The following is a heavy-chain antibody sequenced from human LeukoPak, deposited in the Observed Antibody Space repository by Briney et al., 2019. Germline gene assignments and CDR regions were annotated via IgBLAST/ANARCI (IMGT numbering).Heavy chain of an antibody. J-gene: IGHJ4*02. CDR2: IYYSGST. CDR3: ARHIPGNPYFDY. CDR1: GGSISSYY. V-gene: IGHV4-59*08. D-gene: IGHD2/OR15-2a*01. Sequence: PSETLSLTCIVSGGSISSYYWSWIRQPPGKGLEWIGYIYYSGSTNYNPPLKSRVSISVETSKNQFSLTLRSVTAADTAVYYCARHIPGNPYFDYWGQGTLVTVSS.